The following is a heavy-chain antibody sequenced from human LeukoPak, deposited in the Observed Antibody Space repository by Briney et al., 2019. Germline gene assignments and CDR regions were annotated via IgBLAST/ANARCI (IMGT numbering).Heavy chain of an antibody. CDR1: GFTFYSYG. J-gene: IGHJ4*02. D-gene: IGHD7-27*01. Sequence: PGGSLRLSCVASGFTFYSYGMHWVRQAPGKGLEWVAVISHDGGNIHYGDSVKGRFTISRDNSKNTLYLQMNSLRAEDTAVYYCAKSNWGRDYWGQGTLVTVSS. CDR3: AKSNWGRDY. CDR2: ISHDGGNI. V-gene: IGHV3-30*18.